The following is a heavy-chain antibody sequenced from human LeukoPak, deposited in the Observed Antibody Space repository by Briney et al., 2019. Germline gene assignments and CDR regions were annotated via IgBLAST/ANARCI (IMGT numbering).Heavy chain of an antibody. Sequence: GGSLRVSCVTSGFTFSSYAFRWVRQAPGKGLEWVATMSFDVNNKYYADSVRGRFTISRDNSKNTLYLQMNSLGAEDTAVYSCARGYCTSSSCYNDYWGQGTLVTVSS. V-gene: IGHV3-30*04. CDR3: ARGYCTSSSCYNDY. CDR2: MSFDVNNK. D-gene: IGHD2-2*02. CDR1: GFTFSSYA. J-gene: IGHJ4*02.